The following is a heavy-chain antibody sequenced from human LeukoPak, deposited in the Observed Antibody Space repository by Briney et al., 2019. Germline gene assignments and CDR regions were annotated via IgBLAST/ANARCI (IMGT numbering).Heavy chain of an antibody. J-gene: IGHJ6*02. CDR3: VKDDVYYYDSSGYYPTV. D-gene: IGHD3-22*01. Sequence: GGSLRLSCSASGFTFSSYAMHWVRQAPGKGLEYVSAISYNGGSTYYADSVKGRFTISRDNSKNTLYLQMSSLRAEDTAVYYCVKDDVYYYDSSGYYPTVWGQGTTVTVSS. CDR2: ISYNGGST. V-gene: IGHV3-64D*06. CDR1: GFTFSSYA.